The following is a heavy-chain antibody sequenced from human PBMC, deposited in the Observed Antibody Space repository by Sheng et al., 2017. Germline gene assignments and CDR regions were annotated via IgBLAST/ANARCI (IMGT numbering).Heavy chain of an antibody. D-gene: IGHD3-22*01. CDR3: ARDGYDSTGYQVGYYYDY. Sequence: QVQLVESGGGVVQPGRSLRLSCAASGFTFGTYAMHWVRQAPGKGLEWVAVIWYDGSSRFYADSLEGRFSISRDNSKNTLYLQMNSLRAEDTAVYYCARDGYDSTGYQVGYYYDYWGLGTLVTVSS. CDR1: GFTFGTYA. J-gene: IGHJ4*02. V-gene: IGHV3-33*01. CDR2: IWYDGSSR.